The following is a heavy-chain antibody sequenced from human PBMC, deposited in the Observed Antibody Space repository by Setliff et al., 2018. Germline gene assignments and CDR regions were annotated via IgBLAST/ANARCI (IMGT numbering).Heavy chain of an antibody. CDR1: GYTLTTYL. CDR2: INTRTGEP. CDR3: ATGSLAIAGTGH. V-gene: IGHV7-4-1*02. Sequence: ASVKVSCKASGYTLTTYLMNWVRQAPGQGLEWTGYINTRTGEPMYAQGFTGRFVFSLDPSVSTAYLEISSLKAEDTAHYYCATGSLAIAGTGHWGQGTLVTVSS. D-gene: IGHD6-13*01. J-gene: IGHJ4*02.